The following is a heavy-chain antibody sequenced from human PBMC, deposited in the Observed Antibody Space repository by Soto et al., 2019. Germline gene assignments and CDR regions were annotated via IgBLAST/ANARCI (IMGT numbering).Heavy chain of an antibody. J-gene: IGHJ6*03. CDR1: GFTFSSYA. Sequence: GGSLRLSCAASGFTFSSYAMSWVRQAPGKGLEWVSAISGSGGSTYYADSVKGRFTISRDNSKNTLYLQMNSLRAEDTAVYYCAKMPYYYDILTGSSSDYYYMDVWGKGTTVTVSS. CDR2: ISGSGGST. D-gene: IGHD3-9*01. V-gene: IGHV3-23*01. CDR3: AKMPYYYDILTGSSSDYYYMDV.